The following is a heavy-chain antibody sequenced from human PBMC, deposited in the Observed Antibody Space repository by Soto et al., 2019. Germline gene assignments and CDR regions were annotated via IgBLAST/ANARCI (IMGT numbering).Heavy chain of an antibody. V-gene: IGHV3-15*01. Sequence: GGSLRLSCAASGFTFSNAWMSWVRQAPGKGLEWVGRIKSKTDGGTTDYAAPVKGRFTISRDDSKNTLYLQMNSLKTEDTAVYYCTTDPHYVDTAMVTVYWGQGTLVTVSS. D-gene: IGHD5-18*01. CDR3: TTDPHYVDTAMVTVY. J-gene: IGHJ4*02. CDR2: IKSKTDGGTT. CDR1: GFTFSNAW.